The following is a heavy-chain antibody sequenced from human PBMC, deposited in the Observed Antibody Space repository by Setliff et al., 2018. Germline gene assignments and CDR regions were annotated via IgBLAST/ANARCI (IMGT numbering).Heavy chain of an antibody. J-gene: IGHJ4*02. D-gene: IGHD3-16*02. CDR3: ARSGDYIWGSYRPYYFDH. CDR2: IYYSGST. Sequence: PSETLSLTCTVSGGSISSSSYYWGWIRQPPGKGLEWIGSIYYSGSTYYNPSLKSRVTISVDTSKNQVSLKLSSVTAADTAVYYCARSGDYIWGSYRPYYFDHWGQGTRVTV. CDR1: GGSISSSSYY. V-gene: IGHV4-39*07.